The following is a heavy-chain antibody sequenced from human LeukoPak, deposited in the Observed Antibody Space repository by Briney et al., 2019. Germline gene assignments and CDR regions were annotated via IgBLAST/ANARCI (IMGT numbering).Heavy chain of an antibody. D-gene: IGHD2/OR15-2a*01. J-gene: IGHJ3*02. CDR1: GFTFSSYW. V-gene: IGHV3-74*01. Sequence: GGSLRLSCAASGFTFSSYWMHWVRQAPGKGLVWVSRINSDGSSTSYADSVKGRFTISRDNAKHTLYLQMNSLRAEDTAVYYCARDRPLLAFDIWGQGTMVTVSS. CDR2: INSDGSST. CDR3: ARDRPLLAFDI.